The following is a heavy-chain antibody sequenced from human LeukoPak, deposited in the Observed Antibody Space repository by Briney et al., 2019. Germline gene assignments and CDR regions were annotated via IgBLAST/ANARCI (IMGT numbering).Heavy chain of an antibody. V-gene: IGHV1-2*02. Sequence: ASVKVSCKASGYTFSDLYIHWVRQAPGQGLEWMGWINPDGGGTEFEQKFQDRVTVTRDTSTSTAFLEISRLTFDDTAVYYCARPPTREAEGFEIWGQGEMVIVSS. CDR3: ARPPTREAEGFEI. CDR1: GYTFSDLY. D-gene: IGHD1-26*01. J-gene: IGHJ3*02. CDR2: INPDGGGT.